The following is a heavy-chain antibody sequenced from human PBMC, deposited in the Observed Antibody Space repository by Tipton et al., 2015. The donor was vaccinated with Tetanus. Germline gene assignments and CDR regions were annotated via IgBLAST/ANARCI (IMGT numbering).Heavy chain of an antibody. Sequence: QLVQSGGGVVQPGRSLRLSCAASGFTFNSYGMHWVRQAPGKGLEWVAVISYDGRNKYYADSMKGRFTIFRDNSKNTLYLQMNSRRADDTAVYYCARVRGYCSSTTCSGIDYWGQGTLVTVSS. J-gene: IGHJ4*02. CDR1: GFTFNSYG. D-gene: IGHD2-2*01. CDR3: ARVRGYCSSTTCSGIDY. V-gene: IGHV3-30*03. CDR2: ISYDGRNK.